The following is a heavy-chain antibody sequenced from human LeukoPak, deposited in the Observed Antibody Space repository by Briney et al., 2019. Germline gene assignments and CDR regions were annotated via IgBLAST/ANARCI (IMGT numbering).Heavy chain of an antibody. CDR2: ISAYNGNT. Sequence: ASVKVSCKASGYTFTSYGISWVRQAPGQGLEWMGWISAYNGNTNYAQKLQGRVTMTTGTSTSTAYMELRSLRSDDTAVYYCAREKGPYHSGSYSYYYGMDVWGQGTTVTVSS. D-gene: IGHD1-26*01. V-gene: IGHV1-18*01. J-gene: IGHJ6*02. CDR3: AREKGPYHSGSYSYYYGMDV. CDR1: GYTFTSYG.